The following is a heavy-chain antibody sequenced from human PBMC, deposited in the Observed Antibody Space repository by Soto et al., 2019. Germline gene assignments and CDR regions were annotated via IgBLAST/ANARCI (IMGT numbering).Heavy chain of an antibody. J-gene: IGHJ4*02. D-gene: IGHD3-3*01. Sequence: QVQLVESGGGVVQPGRSLRLSCAASGFTFSSYGMHWVRQAPGKGLEWVAVIWYDGSNKYYADSVKGRFTISRDNSKNTLYLQMNSLRAEDTAVYYCARYYDFWSGFDYWGQGTLVTVSS. V-gene: IGHV3-33*01. CDR3: ARYYDFWSGFDY. CDR2: IWYDGSNK. CDR1: GFTFSSYG.